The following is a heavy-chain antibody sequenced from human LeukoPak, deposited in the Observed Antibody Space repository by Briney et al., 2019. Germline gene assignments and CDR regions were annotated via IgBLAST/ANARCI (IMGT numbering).Heavy chain of an antibody. V-gene: IGHV4-4*02. CDR3: ARDPTRIGYCSGGSCYGMDV. CDR1: GGSISSSNW. D-gene: IGHD2-15*01. Sequence: PSETLSLTCAVSGGSISSSNWWSWVRQPPRKGLEWIGEIYHSGSTNYNPSLKSRVTISVDKSKNQFSLKLSSVTAADTAVYYCARDPTRIGYCSGGSCYGMDVWGKGTTVTVSS. J-gene: IGHJ6*04. CDR2: IYHSGST.